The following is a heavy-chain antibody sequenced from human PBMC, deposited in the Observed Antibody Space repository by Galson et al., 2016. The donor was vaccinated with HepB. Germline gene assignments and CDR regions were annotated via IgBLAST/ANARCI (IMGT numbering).Heavy chain of an antibody. CDR2: IYHSGNT. J-gene: IGHJ1*01. CDR1: GGSMTSGGAY. D-gene: IGHD2-8*01. Sequence: LSLTCSVSGGSMTSGGAYWSWIRQHPGKGLEWVGYIYHSGNTYYNPSLKSRVAISVDTSKNQFFLNLTSVAAADTAVYYCARTKNEYFQHWGQGILVTVSS. CDR3: ARTKNEYFQH. V-gene: IGHV4-31*03.